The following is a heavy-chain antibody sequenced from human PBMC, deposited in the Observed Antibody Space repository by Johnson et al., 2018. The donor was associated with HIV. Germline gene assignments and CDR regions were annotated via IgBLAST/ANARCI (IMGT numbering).Heavy chain of an antibody. CDR3: ASSGYVDYSHLFDV. V-gene: IGHV3-30-3*01. Sequence: QVQLVESGGGAVQPGRSLRLSCSASGITFSSNSMHWVRQVPGKGLEWVAFISYDGINKHYADSVKGRFTISRDNSKNTLYLQMNSLRGDDTAVYYCASSGYVDYSHLFDVWGQGQWSPSLQ. J-gene: IGHJ3*01. CDR1: GITFSSNS. CDR2: ISYDGINK. D-gene: IGHD4-17*01.